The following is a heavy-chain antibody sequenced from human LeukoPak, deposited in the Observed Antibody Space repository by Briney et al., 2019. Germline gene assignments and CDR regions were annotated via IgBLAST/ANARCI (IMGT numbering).Heavy chain of an antibody. CDR3: AKDTRPQSSGYSHFDY. D-gene: IGHD3-22*01. CDR1: GFTFSSYW. CDR2: ISWNSGMI. J-gene: IGHJ4*02. V-gene: IGHV3-9*03. Sequence: GGSLRLSCAASGFTFSSYWMSWVRQAPGKGLEWVSGISWNSGMIGYADSVKGRFTISRDNAKNSLYLQMISLRAEDMALYYCAKDTRPQSSGYSHFDYWGQGTLVTVSS.